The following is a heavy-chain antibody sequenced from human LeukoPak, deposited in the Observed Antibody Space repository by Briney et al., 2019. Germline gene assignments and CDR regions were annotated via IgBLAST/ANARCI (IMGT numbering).Heavy chain of an antibody. CDR1: GESVSSNSAA. J-gene: IGHJ6*03. D-gene: IGHD1-7*01. V-gene: IGHV6-1*01. CDR2: TYYRSKWYN. CDR3: VRTGTTAADYYYYYMDV. Sequence: SQTLSLTCAISGESVSSNSAAWNWIRQSPSRGLEWLGRTYYRSKWYNDYAVSVKSRITINPDTSKNQLSLQLNSVTPEDTAVYYCVRTGTTAADYYYYYMDVWGKGTTVTVSS.